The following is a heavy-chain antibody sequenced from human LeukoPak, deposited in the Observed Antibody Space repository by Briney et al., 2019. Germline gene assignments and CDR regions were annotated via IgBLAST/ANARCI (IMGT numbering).Heavy chain of an antibody. CDR2: IYYSGST. D-gene: IGHD3-10*01. CDR3: ARASTMVRGVIGTNWFDP. J-gene: IGHJ5*02. CDR1: GGSISSGDYY. Sequence: SETLSLTXTVSGGSISSGDYYWSWIRQPPGKGLEWIGYIYYSGSTYYNPSLKSRVTISVDTSKNQFSLKLSSVTAADTAVYSCARASTMVRGVIGTNWFDPWGQGTLVTVSS. V-gene: IGHV4-30-4*08.